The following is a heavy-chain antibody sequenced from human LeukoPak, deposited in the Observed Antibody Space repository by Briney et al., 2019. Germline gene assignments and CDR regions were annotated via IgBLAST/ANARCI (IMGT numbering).Heavy chain of an antibody. D-gene: IGHD3-10*01. V-gene: IGHV5-51*01. CDR2: IYPGDSDT. CDR3: ARPKGLYYHNLGSFSFEY. CDR1: GYIFSTYL. Sequence: GESLKISCKGSGYIFSTYLIGWVRQEPGKGLEWMGIIYPGDSDTRYSPSFQGHVTISADKSISTVYLQWSSLKASDTAIYYCARPKGLYYHNLGSFSFEYWGQGTLVTVSS. J-gene: IGHJ4*02.